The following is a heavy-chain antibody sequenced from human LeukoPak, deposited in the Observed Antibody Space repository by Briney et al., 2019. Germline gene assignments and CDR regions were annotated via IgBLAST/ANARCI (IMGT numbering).Heavy chain of an antibody. J-gene: IGHJ1*01. CDR2: ISGSRTYI. CDR3: VRDLLGSGSTTAYLYH. Sequence: GGSLRLSCAASGFTFSSYTMNWVRQAPGKGLEWVSSISGSRTYIYYAGSVKGRFTISRDDARNSLYLQMNSLRAEDMAVYFCVRDLLGSGSTTAYLYHWGQGTLVTVSS. D-gene: IGHD3-10*01. CDR1: GFTFSSYT. V-gene: IGHV3-21*01.